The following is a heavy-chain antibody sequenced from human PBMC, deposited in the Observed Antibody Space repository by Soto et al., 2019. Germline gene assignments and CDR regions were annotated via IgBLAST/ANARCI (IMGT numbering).Heavy chain of an antibody. Sequence: EVQLVESGGGLVKPGGSLRLSCAASGFTFSSYSMNWVRQAPGKGLEWVSSISCSSSYIYYADSVKGRFTISRDNAKNSLYLQMNSLRAEDTAVYYCARGTYSSSWYGHFDYWGQGTLVTVSS. CDR3: ARGTYSSSWYGHFDY. D-gene: IGHD6-13*01. CDR1: GFTFSSYS. CDR2: ISCSSSYI. J-gene: IGHJ4*02. V-gene: IGHV3-21*01.